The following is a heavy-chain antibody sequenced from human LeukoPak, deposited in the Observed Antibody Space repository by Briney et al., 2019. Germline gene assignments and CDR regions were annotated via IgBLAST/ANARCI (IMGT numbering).Heavy chain of an antibody. V-gene: IGHV3-23*01. CDR2: ISGSGSST. J-gene: IGHJ3*02. CDR1: GFTFSSYA. D-gene: IGHD6-19*01. CDR3: ARRGIAVAGTDRIKNDAFDI. Sequence: GGSPRLSCAASGFTFSSYAMSWVRQAPGKGLEWVSAISGSGSSTYYAASVKGRFTISRDNSKNTLYLQMNSLRAEDTAVYYCARRGIAVAGTDRIKNDAFDIWGQGTMVTVSS.